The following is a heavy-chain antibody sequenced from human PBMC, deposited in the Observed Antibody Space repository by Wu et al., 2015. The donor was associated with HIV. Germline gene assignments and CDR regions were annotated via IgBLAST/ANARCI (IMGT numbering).Heavy chain of an antibody. CDR3: ARGYDSSGYNY. V-gene: IGHV1-18*01. J-gene: IGHJ4*02. Sequence: QVQLVQSGIEVKKPGASVKVSCKASGYSFTTHGISWVRQAPGRGLEWMGWISTYNGNTKYAQKLQGRVTMTTDTSTSTVYMELSSLRSEDTAVHYCARGYDSSGYNYWGQGTLVTVSS. D-gene: IGHD3-22*01. CDR1: GYSFTTHG. CDR2: ISTYNGNT.